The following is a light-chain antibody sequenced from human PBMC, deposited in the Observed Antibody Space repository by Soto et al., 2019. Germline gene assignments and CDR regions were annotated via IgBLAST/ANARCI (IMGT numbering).Light chain of an antibody. V-gene: IGKV1-9*01. Sequence: DIQLTQSPSFLSASVGDRVTITCRASQDISNYLAWYQQKPGKAPKFLIYGTSTLQSGVPSRSSGSGSGTEFTLTISSLQPEDFATYYCQQVNSYPLTFGGGTKVDIK. J-gene: IGKJ4*01. CDR2: GTS. CDR3: QQVNSYPLT. CDR1: QDISNY.